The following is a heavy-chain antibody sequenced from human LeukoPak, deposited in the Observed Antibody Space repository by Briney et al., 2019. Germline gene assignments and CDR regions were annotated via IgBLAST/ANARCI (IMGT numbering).Heavy chain of an antibody. CDR1: GGSFSGYY. CDR3: ARGVRDYDFWSGYPYYYMDV. J-gene: IGHJ6*03. V-gene: IGHV4-34*01. D-gene: IGHD3-3*01. CDR2: MNHRGST. Sequence: SETLSLTCAVYGGSFSGYYWSWIRQPPGKGLEWIGEMNHRGSTNYNPTLKSRVTISVDTSKNQFSLKLSSVTAADTAVYYCARGVRDYDFWSGYPYYYMDVWGEGTTVTVSS.